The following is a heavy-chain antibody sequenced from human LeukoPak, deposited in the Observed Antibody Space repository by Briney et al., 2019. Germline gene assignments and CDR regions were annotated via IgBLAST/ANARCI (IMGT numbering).Heavy chain of an antibody. CDR3: AKEGQQLEEVDY. CDR2: ISYDGGNK. CDR1: GFTFSSYG. Sequence: GGSLRLSCAASGFTFSSYGMHWVRQAPGKGLEWVAVISYDGGNKYYADSVKGRFTISRDNSKNTLYLQMNSLRAEDTAVYYCAKEGQQLEEVDYWGQGTLVTVSS. J-gene: IGHJ4*02. D-gene: IGHD6-13*01. V-gene: IGHV3-30*18.